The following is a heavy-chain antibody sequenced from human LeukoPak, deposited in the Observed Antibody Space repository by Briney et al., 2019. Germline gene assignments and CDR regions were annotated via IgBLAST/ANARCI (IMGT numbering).Heavy chain of an antibody. CDR2: ISSSSSYI. CDR3: ARASYSSSWYLNY. J-gene: IGHJ4*02. CDR1: GFTFSSYS. D-gene: IGHD6-13*01. Sequence: GGSLRLSCATSGFTFSSYSMNWVRQAPGKGLEWVSSISSSSSYIYYADSVKGRFTISRDNAKNSLYLQMNSLRAEDTAVYYCARASYSSSWYLNYWGQGTLVTVSS. V-gene: IGHV3-21*01.